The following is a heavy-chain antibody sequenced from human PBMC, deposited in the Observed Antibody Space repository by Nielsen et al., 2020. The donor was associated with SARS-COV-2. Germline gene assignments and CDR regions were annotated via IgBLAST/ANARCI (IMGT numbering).Heavy chain of an antibody. D-gene: IGHD3-3*01. V-gene: IGHV3-53*01. CDR3: ARHDFWSGYYFDY. CDR2: IYSGGST. Sequence: GESLKISCAASGFTVSSNYMSWVRQAPGKGLEWVSVIYSGGSTYYADSVKGRFTISRDNSKNTLYLQMNSLRAEDTALYYCARHDFWSGYYFDYWGQGTLVTVSS. CDR1: GFTVSSNY. J-gene: IGHJ4*02.